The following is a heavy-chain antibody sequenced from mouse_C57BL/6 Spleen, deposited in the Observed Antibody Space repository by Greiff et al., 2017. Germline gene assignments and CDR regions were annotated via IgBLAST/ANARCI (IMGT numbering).Heavy chain of an antibody. CDR1: GYTFTSYW. CDR3: SITLVDYRSSYDWYVDV. V-gene: IGHV1-53*01. CDR2: INPSNGGT. J-gene: IGHJ1*03. Sequence: QVQLKQSGTELVKPGTSVKLSCKASGYTFTSYWMHWVKQRPGQGLEWIGNINPSNGGTNYNEKFKSKATLTVDKSSSTAYMQISSLTSEDSAVYYCSITLVDYRSSYDWYVDVWGTGTTVTVSS. D-gene: IGHD1-1*01.